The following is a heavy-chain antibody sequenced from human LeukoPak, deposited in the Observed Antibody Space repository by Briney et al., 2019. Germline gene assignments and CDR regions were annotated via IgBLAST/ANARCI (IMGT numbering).Heavy chain of an antibody. J-gene: IGHJ4*02. CDR3: ARDGRQQLSGI. D-gene: IGHD6-13*01. CDR2: IYYSGSA. CDR1: GGSITSDSYY. Sequence: PSETLSLTCTVSGGSITSDSYYWGWIRQPPGKGLEYIGNIYYSGSAYYNPSLKSRVTISVDTSKNQFSLSVNSVTAADTAVYYCARDGRQQLSGIWGQGTLVTVSS. V-gene: IGHV4-39*07.